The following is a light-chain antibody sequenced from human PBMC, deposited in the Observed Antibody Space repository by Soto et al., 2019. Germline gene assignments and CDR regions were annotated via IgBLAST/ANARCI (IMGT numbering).Light chain of an antibody. Sequence: QSALTQPRSVSGSPGQSVTISCTGTSSDFGGYNYVSWYQQHPGKAPKLMIYDVNKRPSGVPDRFSGSKSGNTASLTISGRQAEDEADYYCCSYAVTDVLFGGGTKVTVL. J-gene: IGLJ2*01. CDR1: SSDFGGYNY. CDR2: DVN. V-gene: IGLV2-11*01. CDR3: CSYAVTDVL.